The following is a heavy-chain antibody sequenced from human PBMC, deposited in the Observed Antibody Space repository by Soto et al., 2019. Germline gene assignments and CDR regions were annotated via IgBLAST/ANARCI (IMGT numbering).Heavy chain of an antibody. Sequence: GGSLRLSCAASGFTFSSYAMSWVRQAPGKGLEWVSAISGSGGSTYYADSVKGRFTISRDNSKNTLYLQMNSLRAEDTAVYYCAKGRLIAAAGKDYYYYGMDVWGQGTTVTVSS. J-gene: IGHJ6*02. CDR3: AKGRLIAAAGKDYYYYGMDV. CDR1: GFTFSSYA. CDR2: ISGSGGST. V-gene: IGHV3-23*01. D-gene: IGHD6-13*01.